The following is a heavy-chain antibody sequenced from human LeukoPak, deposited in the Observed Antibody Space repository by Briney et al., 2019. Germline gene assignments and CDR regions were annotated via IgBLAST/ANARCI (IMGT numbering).Heavy chain of an antibody. J-gene: IGHJ4*02. CDR3: ARDSGSYQWSFDY. V-gene: IGHV1-69*06. Sequence: GASVKVSCKASGGTFSSYAISWVRQAPGQGREWMGGIIPIFGTANYAQKFQGRVTITADKSTSTAYMELSSLRSEDTTVYYCARDSGSYQWSFDYWGQGTLVTVSS. D-gene: IGHD1-26*01. CDR1: GGTFSSYA. CDR2: IIPIFGTA.